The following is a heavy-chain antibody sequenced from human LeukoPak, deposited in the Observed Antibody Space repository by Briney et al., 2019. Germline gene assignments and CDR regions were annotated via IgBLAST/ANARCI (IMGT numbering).Heavy chain of an antibody. CDR2: IIPIFGTA. CDR3: ARDDDGYNPTGFDY. J-gene: IGHJ4*02. D-gene: IGHD5-24*01. V-gene: IGHV1-69*06. Sequence: GASVKVSCKASGGTFSSYAISWVRQAPGQGLEWMGGIIPIFGTANYAQKFQGRVTITADKSTSTAYIELSSLRSEDTAVYYCARDDDGYNPTGFDYWGQGTLVTISS. CDR1: GGTFSSYA.